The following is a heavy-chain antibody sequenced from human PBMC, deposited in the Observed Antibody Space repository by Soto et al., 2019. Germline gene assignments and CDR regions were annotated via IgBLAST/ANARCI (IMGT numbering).Heavy chain of an antibody. D-gene: IGHD2-15*01. CDR2: INPSGGST. CDR3: AREDCSGGSCYDGPGMWFDP. Sequence: GASVTVSCTASGYTFTSYYMHWVRQAPGQGLEWMGIINPSGGSTSYAQKFQGRVTMTRDTSTSTVYMELSSLRSEDTAVYYCAREDCSGGSCYDGPGMWFDPWGQGTLVTVSS. J-gene: IGHJ5*02. CDR1: GYTFTSYY. V-gene: IGHV1-46*03.